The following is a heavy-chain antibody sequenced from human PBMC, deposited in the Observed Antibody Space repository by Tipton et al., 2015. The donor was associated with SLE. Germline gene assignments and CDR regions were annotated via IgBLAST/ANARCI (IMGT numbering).Heavy chain of an antibody. CDR1: GYTFTGYY. D-gene: IGHD7-27*01. J-gene: IGHJ2*01. CDR2: INPNSGGT. Sequence: QLVQSGAEVKEPGASVKVSCKASGYTFTGYYMHWVRQAPGQGLEWMGWINPNSGGTNYAQKFQGRVTMTRDTSISTAYMELSRLRSDDTAVYYCARKLGMGGWYFDLWGRGTLVTVSS. CDR3: ARKLGMGGWYFDL. V-gene: IGHV1-2*02.